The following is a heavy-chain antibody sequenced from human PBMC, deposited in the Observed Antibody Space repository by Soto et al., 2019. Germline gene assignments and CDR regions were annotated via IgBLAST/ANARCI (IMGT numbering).Heavy chain of an antibody. D-gene: IGHD2-15*01. CDR2: ISSSSSTK. V-gene: IGHV3-48*01. Sequence: EVQLVESGGGLVQPEGSLRLSCAASGFTFSSYSMNWVRQAPGKGLEWVSYISSSSSTKYYAVSVKGRFTISRDNAKNSLYLQMNSLRAEDTAVYYCARTYCSGGSCYPYWGQGTLVTVSS. CDR3: ARTYCSGGSCYPY. J-gene: IGHJ4*02. CDR1: GFTFSSYS.